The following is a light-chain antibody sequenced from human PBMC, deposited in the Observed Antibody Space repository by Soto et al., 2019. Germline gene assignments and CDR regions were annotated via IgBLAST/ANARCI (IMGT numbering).Light chain of an antibody. CDR2: TTS. CDR3: QQSFTTPYT. J-gene: IGKJ2*01. CDR1: QTIAMY. Sequence: DIQMTQSPSSLSASVGDRVTITCRASQTIAMYVNWFQQKPGKAPKPLIYTTSSLQSGVPPRFSGSGSETDVTLTISRLQPEDSATYYCQQSFTTPYTFGQGTKREIK. V-gene: IGKV1-39*01.